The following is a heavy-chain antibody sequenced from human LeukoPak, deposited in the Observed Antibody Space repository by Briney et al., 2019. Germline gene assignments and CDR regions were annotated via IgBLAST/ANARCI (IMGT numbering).Heavy chain of an antibody. Sequence: ASVKVSCKASGYTFTGYYMHWVRQAPGQGLEWMGWMNPNSGNTGYAQKFQGRVTMTRNTSISTAYMELSRLRSDDTAVYYCARPVSSIAARGEDAFDIWGQGTMVTVSS. CDR3: ARPVSSIAARGEDAFDI. CDR2: MNPNSGNT. D-gene: IGHD6-6*01. CDR1: GYTFTGYY. J-gene: IGHJ3*02. V-gene: IGHV1-8*02.